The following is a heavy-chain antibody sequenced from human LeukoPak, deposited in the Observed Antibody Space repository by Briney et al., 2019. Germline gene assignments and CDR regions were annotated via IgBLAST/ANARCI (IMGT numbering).Heavy chain of an antibody. J-gene: IGHJ4*02. CDR2: IWYDGSNK. CDR1: GFTFSSYG. CDR3: ARDLPQIEY. D-gene: IGHD3-22*01. Sequence: PGGSLRLSCAASGFTFSSYGMHWVRQAPGKGLEWVAVIWYDGSNKYYADSVKGRFTISRDNAKNSLYLQMNSLRAEDTALYYCARDLPQIEYWGQGTLVTASS. V-gene: IGHV3-33*01.